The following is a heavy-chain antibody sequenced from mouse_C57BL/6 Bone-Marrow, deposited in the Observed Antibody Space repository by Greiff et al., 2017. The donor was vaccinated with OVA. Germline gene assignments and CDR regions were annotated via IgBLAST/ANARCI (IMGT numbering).Heavy chain of an antibody. CDR2: IDPSDSYT. D-gene: IGHD2-4*01. V-gene: IGHV1-59*01. CDR3: AIDYDTAWFAY. J-gene: IGHJ3*01. CDR1: GYTFTSYW. Sequence: QVQLQQPGAELVRPGTSVKLSCKASGYTFTSYWMHWVKQRPGQGLEWIGVIDPSDSYTNYNQKFKGKATLTVDTSSSTAYKQLSSLTSEDSAVYYCAIDYDTAWFAYWGQGTLVTVSA.